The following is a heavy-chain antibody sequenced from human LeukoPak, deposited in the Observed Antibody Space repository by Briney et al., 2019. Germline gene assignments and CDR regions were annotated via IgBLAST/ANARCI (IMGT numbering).Heavy chain of an antibody. V-gene: IGHV5-51*01. CDR2: IYPGDSDT. CDR3: AIFDFLFGEIDNWFDP. D-gene: IGHD3-16*01. CDR1: GYNFTIYW. Sequence: GESLKISCKGSGYNFTIYWIGWVRQMPGKGLEWMGIIYPGDSDTRYSPSFQGQVTISADKSISTAYLQWSSLKASDTAMYYCAIFDFLFGEIDNWFDPWGQGTQVTVSS. J-gene: IGHJ5*02.